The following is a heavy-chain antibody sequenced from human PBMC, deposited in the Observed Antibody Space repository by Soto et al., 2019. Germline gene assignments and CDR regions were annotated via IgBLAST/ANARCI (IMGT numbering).Heavy chain of an antibody. CDR1: GGSISSYY. CDR2: IYYSGST. V-gene: IGHV4-59*01. J-gene: IGHJ3*02. D-gene: IGHD4-17*01. CDR3: ARDGDDYGDYTLNAFDI. Sequence: SETLSLTCTVSGGSISSYYWSWIRQPPGKGLEWIGYIYYSGSTNYNPSLKSRVTISVDTSKNQFSLKLSSVTAADTAAYYCARDGDDYGDYTLNAFDIWGQGTMVTVSS.